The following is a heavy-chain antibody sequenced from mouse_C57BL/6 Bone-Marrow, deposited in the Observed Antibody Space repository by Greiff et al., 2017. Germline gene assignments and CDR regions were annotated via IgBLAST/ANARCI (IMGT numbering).Heavy chain of an antibody. Sequence: VQLQQPGAELVKPGASVKVSCKASGYTFTSYWMHWVKQRPGQGLEWIGRIHPSDSDTNYNQKFKGKATLTVDKSSSTAYMQLSSLTSEDSAVYYCAISQTTVVATDYAMEYWGQGTSVTVSS. J-gene: IGHJ4*01. V-gene: IGHV1-74*01. D-gene: IGHD1-1*01. CDR2: IHPSDSDT. CDR1: GYTFTSYW. CDR3: AISQTTVVATDYAMEY.